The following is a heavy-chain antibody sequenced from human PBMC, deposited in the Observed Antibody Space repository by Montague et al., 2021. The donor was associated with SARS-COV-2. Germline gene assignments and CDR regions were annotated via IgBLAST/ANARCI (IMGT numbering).Heavy chain of an antibody. Sequence: SETLSLTCAVYGGSFSGYYWNWIRQPPGKGLQWIGDINHRGSTNYHPSLKSRVTISVDTSKNQFSLKLRSATAADTAVYYCARTGDAYTRYYFDYWGQGALVTVSS. CDR3: ARTGDAYTRYYFDY. V-gene: IGHV4-34*01. D-gene: IGHD5-24*01. CDR2: INHRGST. CDR1: GGSFSGYY. J-gene: IGHJ4*02.